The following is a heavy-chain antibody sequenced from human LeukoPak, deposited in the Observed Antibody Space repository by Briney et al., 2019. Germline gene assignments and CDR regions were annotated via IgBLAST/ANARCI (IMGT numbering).Heavy chain of an antibody. Sequence: ASVKVSCKASGGTFSSYAISWVRQAPGPGLEWMGGIIPIFGTANYAQKFQGRVTITADESTSTAYMELSSLRSEDTAVYYCARFVTTSHYFDYWGEGSLVIVS. CDR2: IIPIFGTA. CDR3: ARFVTTSHYFDY. J-gene: IGHJ4*02. CDR1: GGTFSSYA. D-gene: IGHD4-11*01. V-gene: IGHV1-69*01.